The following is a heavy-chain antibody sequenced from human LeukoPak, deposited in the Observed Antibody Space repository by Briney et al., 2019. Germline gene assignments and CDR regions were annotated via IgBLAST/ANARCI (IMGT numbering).Heavy chain of an antibody. D-gene: IGHD2-2*01. CDR1: GGSFSGYY. Sequence: PSETLSLTCAVYGGSFSGYYWSWIRQPPGKGLEWIGEINHSGSTNYNPSLKSRVTISVDTSKNQFSLKLSSVTAADTAVYYCARHEGVVPAAGNWFDPWGQGTLVTVSS. J-gene: IGHJ5*02. CDR2: INHSGST. V-gene: IGHV4-34*01. CDR3: ARHEGVVPAAGNWFDP.